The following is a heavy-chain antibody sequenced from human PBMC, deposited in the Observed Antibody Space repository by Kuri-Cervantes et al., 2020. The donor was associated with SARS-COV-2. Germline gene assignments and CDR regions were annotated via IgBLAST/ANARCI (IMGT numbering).Heavy chain of an antibody. D-gene: IGHD4-17*01. J-gene: IGHJ6*02. CDR3: ASDRTTVTTGIGMDV. CDR1: GYTFSYYY. V-gene: IGHV1-46*01. Sequence: ASVKVSCKASGYTFSYYYIYWVRQAPGQGLGWMGIINPSGCGKSYEQKFQGRVAVTRDTPTNTVYMELSNLRTEDTAVYYCASDRTTVTTGIGMDVWGQGTTVTVSS. CDR2: INPSGCGK.